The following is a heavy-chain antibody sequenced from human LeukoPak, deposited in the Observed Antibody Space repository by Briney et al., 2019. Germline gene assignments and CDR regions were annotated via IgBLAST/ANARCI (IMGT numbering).Heavy chain of an antibody. CDR2: IYSDSRT. CDR1: GFTVSDYY. D-gene: IGHD6-19*01. J-gene: IGHJ4*02. CDR3: AGRRSSGWYAY. Sequence: GGSLRLSCAASGFTVSDYYMSWVRQAPGKGLEWVLVIYSDSRTYYADSVRGRFTISRDNSNNTLHLQMNSLRGEDTAVYYCAGRRSSGWYAYWGQGTLVTVSS. V-gene: IGHV3-53*01.